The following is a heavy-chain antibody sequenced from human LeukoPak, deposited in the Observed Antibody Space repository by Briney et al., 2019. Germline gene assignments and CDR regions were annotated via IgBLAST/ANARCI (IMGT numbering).Heavy chain of an antibody. Sequence: PGGSLRLSCAASGFTFSSYSMNWVRQAPGKGLEWVSSISSSSSYIYYADSVKGRFTISRDNAKNSLYLQMNSLRAEDTAVYYCARDPRGYCSGGSCYEKSLDYWGQGTLVTVSS. D-gene: IGHD2-15*01. J-gene: IGHJ4*02. CDR2: ISSSSSYI. V-gene: IGHV3-21*01. CDR1: GFTFSSYS. CDR3: ARDPRGYCSGGSCYEKSLDY.